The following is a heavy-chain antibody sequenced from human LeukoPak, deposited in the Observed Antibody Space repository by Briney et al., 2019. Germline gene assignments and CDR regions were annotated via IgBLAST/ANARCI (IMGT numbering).Heavy chain of an antibody. J-gene: IGHJ4*02. CDR3: ARVSGPMVRGVIRKPTTHKNEYYFDY. Sequence: ASVKVSCKASGYTFTGYYMHWVRQAPGQGLEWMGWINPNSGGTNYAQKFQGRVTVTRDTSISTAYMELSRLRSDDTAVYYCARVSGPMVRGVIRKPTTHKNEYYFDYWGQGTLVTVSS. CDR1: GYTFTGYY. V-gene: IGHV1-2*02. D-gene: IGHD3-10*01. CDR2: INPNSGGT.